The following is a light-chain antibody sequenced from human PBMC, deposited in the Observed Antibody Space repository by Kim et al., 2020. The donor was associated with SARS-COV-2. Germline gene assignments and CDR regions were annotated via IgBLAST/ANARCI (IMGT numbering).Light chain of an antibody. CDR1: SSDVGGYNY. CDR2: DVS. Sequence: QSALTQPASVSGSPGQSITISCTGTSSDVGGYNYVSWYQQHPGNAPKLMIYDVSNRPAGVSNRFSGSKSGNTASLTISGLQAEDEADYYCSSYTSSLYVFGTGTKVTVL. J-gene: IGLJ1*01. V-gene: IGLV2-14*03. CDR3: SSYTSSLYV.